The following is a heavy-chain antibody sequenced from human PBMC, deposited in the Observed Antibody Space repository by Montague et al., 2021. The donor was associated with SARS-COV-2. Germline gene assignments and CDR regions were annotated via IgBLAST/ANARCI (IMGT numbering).Heavy chain of an antibody. CDR2: VYYTGSA. CDR1: GDSIRSYY. D-gene: IGHD1-1*01. J-gene: IGHJ4*02. V-gene: IGHV4-59*01. CDR3: ARAQTTCFIVNCVNYFDS. Sequence: SETLSLTCSVSGDSIRSYYWSWIWQSPGRGMDWIWHVYYTGSANNNSSLKSRVPISVATSRRKFSLNLKPVTAAATAVYYCARAQTTCFIVNCVNYFDSWGQGAQVTVSS.